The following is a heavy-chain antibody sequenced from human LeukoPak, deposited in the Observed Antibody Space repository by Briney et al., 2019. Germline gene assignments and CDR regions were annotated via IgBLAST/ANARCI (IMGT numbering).Heavy chain of an antibody. J-gene: IGHJ4*02. CDR1: GFTFSSYA. D-gene: IGHD1-1*01. V-gene: IGHV3-23*01. CDR2: ISGSGGNT. Sequence: GGSLRLSCAVSGFTFSSYAMSWVRQAPGKGLEWVSSISGSGGNTFYADSVRGRFTISRDNSKKTLYLQMNSLRVEDTAVYYCAKDPMDERGFDCWGQGTLVTVSA. CDR3: AKDPMDERGFDC.